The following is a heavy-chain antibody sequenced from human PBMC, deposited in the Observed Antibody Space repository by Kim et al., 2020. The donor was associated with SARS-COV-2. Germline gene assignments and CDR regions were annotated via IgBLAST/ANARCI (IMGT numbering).Heavy chain of an antibody. D-gene: IGHD5-12*01. CDR1: GFALSNYW. Sequence: GGSLRLSCEASGFALSNYWMSWVRQAPGKGLEWVARLRYEGSGRFYADSVRGRFTISRDTAQNSLFLHMDNLGADDSAVYYCARSLSDIESPHIGVYF. J-gene: IGHJ1*01. V-gene: IGHV3-7*01. CDR2: LRYEGSGR. CDR3: ARSLSDIESPHIGVYF.